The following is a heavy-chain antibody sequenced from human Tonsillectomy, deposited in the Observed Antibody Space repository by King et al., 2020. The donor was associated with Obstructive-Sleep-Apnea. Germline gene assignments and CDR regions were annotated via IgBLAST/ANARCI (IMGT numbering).Heavy chain of an antibody. Sequence: VQLQESGPGLVKPSETLSLTCTVSGGSISGYYWSWIRQPPGKGIEWIAYIYSSGTTNYNPSLKSRVTISVDTSKNLFSLKLNSVTAADTAVYYCARQANSYLTWGWFDPWGQGTLVPVSS. J-gene: IGHJ5*02. V-gene: IGHV4-59*01. CDR2: IYSSGTT. CDR3: ARQANSYLTWGWFDP. D-gene: IGHD1-26*01. CDR1: GGSISGYY.